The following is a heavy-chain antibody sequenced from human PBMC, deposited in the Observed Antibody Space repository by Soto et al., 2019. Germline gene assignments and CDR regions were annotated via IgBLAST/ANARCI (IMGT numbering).Heavy chain of an antibody. J-gene: IGHJ4*02. Sequence: GESLKISCKGSGYSFTNYWIHWVRQMAGKGLEWMGRIDPDDSYTNYSPSFQGHVTISVDKSISTAYLQWSSLQASDTAIYYCARLPPPTYCSGSTCSGHWGQGTLVNV. CDR2: IDPDDSYT. D-gene: IGHD2-15*01. CDR1: GYSFTNYW. CDR3: ARLPPPTYCSGSTCSGH. V-gene: IGHV5-10-1*01.